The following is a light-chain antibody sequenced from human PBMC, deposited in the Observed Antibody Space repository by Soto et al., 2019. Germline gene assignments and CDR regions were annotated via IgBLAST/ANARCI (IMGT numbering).Light chain of an antibody. CDR3: QHYGSSPIT. J-gene: IGKJ5*01. Sequence: EIVMTQSPGTRSLSPGERATLSCXXSQSVRNNYLAWYQQKPGQAPRIIMYDPSSRATGIPDRFSGSGAGTDFTLTISRLEPEDFAVYYCQHYGSSPITFGQGTRLEIK. CDR1: QSVRNNY. V-gene: IGKV3-20*01. CDR2: DPS.